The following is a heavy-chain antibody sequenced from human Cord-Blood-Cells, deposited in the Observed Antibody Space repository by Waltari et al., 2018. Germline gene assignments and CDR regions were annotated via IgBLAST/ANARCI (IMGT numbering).Heavy chain of an antibody. Sequence: EVQLVESGGGLVQPGGSLRLSCAASGFTFSSSDLHWVRLATGQGLEWVSAIGTAGDTYYPGSVKGRFTISRENAKNSLYLQMNSLRAGDTAVYYCARRSGYSYGDAFDIWGQGTMVTVSS. J-gene: IGHJ3*02. CDR1: GFTFSSSD. CDR2: IGTAGDT. CDR3: ARRSGYSYGDAFDI. V-gene: IGHV3-13*01. D-gene: IGHD5-18*01.